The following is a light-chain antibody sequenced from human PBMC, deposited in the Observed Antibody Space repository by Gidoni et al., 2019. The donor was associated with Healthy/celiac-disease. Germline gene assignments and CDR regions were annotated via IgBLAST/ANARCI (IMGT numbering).Light chain of an antibody. V-gene: IGLV2-8*01. CDR1: SSDVGGYNY. CDR3: SSYAGSNILYV. CDR2: EVS. Sequence: QSALPQPPSASESPGQSVTISCTGTSSDVGGYNYVSWYQQHPGKAPKRMIYEVSKRPSGVPDRFSGSKSGNTASLTVAGRQAEDEADYYCSSYAGSNILYVFGTGTKVTVL. J-gene: IGLJ1*01.